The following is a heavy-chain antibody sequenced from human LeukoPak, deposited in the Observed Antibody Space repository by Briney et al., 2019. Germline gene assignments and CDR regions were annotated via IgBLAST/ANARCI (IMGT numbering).Heavy chain of an antibody. Sequence: SETLSLTCTVSGGSISSSSYYWGWIRQPPGKGLEWIGNIYYTGSTYYNPSLKSRVTMSVDTSKNQFSLKLSSVTAADTAVYYCARGDSWFDPWGQGTLVTVSS. D-gene: IGHD3-22*01. J-gene: IGHJ5*02. CDR2: IYYTGST. CDR3: ARGDSWFDP. V-gene: IGHV4-39*07. CDR1: GGSISSSSYY.